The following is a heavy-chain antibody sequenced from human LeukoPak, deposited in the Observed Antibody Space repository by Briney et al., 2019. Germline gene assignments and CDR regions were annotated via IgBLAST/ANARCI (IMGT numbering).Heavy chain of an antibody. CDR3: WLEARDLAARPFDY. D-gene: IGHD6-6*01. CDR1: GYTFTGYY. V-gene: IGHV1-2*02. CDR2: INPNSGGT. Sequence: GSVKVSCTASGYTFTGYYMHWVRQAPGQGLEWMGWINPNSGGTNYAQKFQGRVTMTRDTSISTAYMELSRLRSDDTAVYYCWLEARDLAARPFDYWGQGTLVTVSS. J-gene: IGHJ4*02.